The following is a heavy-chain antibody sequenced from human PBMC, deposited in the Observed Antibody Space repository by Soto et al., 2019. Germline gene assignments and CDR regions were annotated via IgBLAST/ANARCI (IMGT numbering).Heavy chain of an antibody. D-gene: IGHD2-21*02. CDR1: GGSISSSNW. J-gene: IGHJ6*02. CDR3: ARDLWGYCGTDCYPLDV. Sequence: SETLSLTCAFSGGSISSSNWWNWVRQPPGKGLEWIGYMYNTGSTVYNPSFKSRVTISVDTSKNQFSLKLNSVTAADTAVYYCARDLWGYCGTDCYPLDVWGQGTTVTVSS. CDR2: MYNTGST. V-gene: IGHV4-4*02.